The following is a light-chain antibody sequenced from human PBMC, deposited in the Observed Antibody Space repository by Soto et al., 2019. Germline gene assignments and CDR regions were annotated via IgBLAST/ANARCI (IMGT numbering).Light chain of an antibody. Sequence: DIQMTQFPSTLSASVGDRVAITCRASQSPSRWLAWYQQKPGAAPKLLIYRTSTLESGVPSRFSGSGSGTEFTLTISSLQPDDFATYYCQQYLNYPWTFGQGTQVEIK. CDR3: QQYLNYPWT. CDR1: QSPSRW. CDR2: RTS. J-gene: IGKJ1*01. V-gene: IGKV1-5*03.